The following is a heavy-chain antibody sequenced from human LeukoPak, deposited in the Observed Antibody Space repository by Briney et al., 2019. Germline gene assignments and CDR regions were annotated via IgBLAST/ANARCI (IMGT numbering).Heavy chain of an antibody. J-gene: IGHJ5*02. Sequence: GGSLRLSCTASGFTFSRYEFNWVRQAPGKGLEWISYISDSGDTIYYADSVKGRFTISRDNAKNTLYLQMDNLRAEDTAVYHCARAPLVLQYRWWFDPWGQGTLVTVS. CDR2: ISDSGDTI. CDR1: GFTFSRYE. V-gene: IGHV3-48*03. D-gene: IGHD2-8*02. CDR3: ARAPLVLQYRWWFDP.